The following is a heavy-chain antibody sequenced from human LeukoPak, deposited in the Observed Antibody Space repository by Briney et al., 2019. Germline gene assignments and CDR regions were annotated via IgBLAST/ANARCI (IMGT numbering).Heavy chain of an antibody. D-gene: IGHD5-18*01. CDR2: IYYSGST. J-gene: IGHJ3*02. CDR3: ARYTAMPYAAFDI. Sequence: SETLSLTCTVSVGSISSGDYYWSWIRQPPGKGLEWIGYIYYSGSTYYNPSLKSRVTISVDTSKNQFSLKLSSVTAADTAVYYCARYTAMPYAAFDIRGQGTMVTVSS. V-gene: IGHV4-30-4*08. CDR1: VGSISSGDYY.